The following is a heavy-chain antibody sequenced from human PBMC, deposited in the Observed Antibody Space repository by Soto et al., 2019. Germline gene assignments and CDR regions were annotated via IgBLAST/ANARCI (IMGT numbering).Heavy chain of an antibody. Sequence: EVQLVQTGGGLIKPGGSLSLSCAASGLSVSDKYMSWVRQAPGKGLEWVSLTYTGGNSYFADFVKGRFIVSRDISKNTLFLHMTSLAAEDTAVYYCAREGYAYGLDFWGQGSLVTVSP. CDR3: AREGYAYGLDF. CDR2: TYTGGNS. CDR1: GLSVSDKY. V-gene: IGHV3-53*02. D-gene: IGHD3-10*01. J-gene: IGHJ4*02.